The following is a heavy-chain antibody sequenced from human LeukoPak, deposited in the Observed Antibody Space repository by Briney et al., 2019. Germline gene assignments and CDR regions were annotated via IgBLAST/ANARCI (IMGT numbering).Heavy chain of an antibody. CDR3: ARGRGYSYVPDDTFDI. Sequence: GGSLRLSCAASGFTFSDYYMSWIRQAPGKGLEWVSSISSSSSYIYYADSVKGRFTISRDNAKNSLYLQMNSLRAEDTAVYYCARGRGYSYVPDDTFDIWGQGTMVTVSS. CDR2: ISSSSSYI. CDR1: GFTFSDYY. J-gene: IGHJ3*02. V-gene: IGHV3-11*06. D-gene: IGHD5-18*01.